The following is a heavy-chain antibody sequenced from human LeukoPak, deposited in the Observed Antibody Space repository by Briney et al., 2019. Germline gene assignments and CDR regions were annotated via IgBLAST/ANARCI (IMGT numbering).Heavy chain of an antibody. Sequence: GASVKVSCKASGYTFTAYYMHWVRQALGQGLEWIGYINPNSGGTNYAQKFQGRVTMTRDTSISTAYMELSSLRSDDTAVYYCTRYPREGGNYWGQGTLVTVSS. CDR2: INPNSGGT. CDR3: TRYPREGGNY. J-gene: IGHJ4*02. CDR1: GYTFTAYY. V-gene: IGHV1-2*02. D-gene: IGHD1-26*01.